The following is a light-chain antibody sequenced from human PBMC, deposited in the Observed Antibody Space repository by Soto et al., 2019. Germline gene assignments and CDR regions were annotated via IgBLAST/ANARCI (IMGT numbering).Light chain of an antibody. CDR3: TSYSSSSPVL. V-gene: IGLV2-14*01. J-gene: IGLJ2*01. CDR1: SSDVGAYNY. CDR2: EVT. Sequence: QSALTQPASVSGSLGQSITISCTGTSSDVGAYNYVSWYQQHPDKVPKLLIFEVTNRPSGVSGRFSGSKSGITASLSISGLQPEDEADYYCTSYSSSSPVLFGGGTKLTVL.